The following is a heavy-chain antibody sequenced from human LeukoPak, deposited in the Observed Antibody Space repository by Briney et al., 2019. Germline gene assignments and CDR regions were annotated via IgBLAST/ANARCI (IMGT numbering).Heavy chain of an antibody. CDR1: GFTFSSYA. CDR3: TKTRRAGRYFDWLLSNWFDP. Sequence: GGSLRLSCAASGFTFSSYAMSWVRHAPGKGLEWVSAISGGGGSTYYADSVKGRFTISRDNSKNTLYLQMNSLRAEDTAVYYCTKTRRAGRYFDWLLSNWFDPWGQGTLVTVSS. V-gene: IGHV3-23*01. J-gene: IGHJ5*02. CDR2: ISGGGGST. D-gene: IGHD3-9*01.